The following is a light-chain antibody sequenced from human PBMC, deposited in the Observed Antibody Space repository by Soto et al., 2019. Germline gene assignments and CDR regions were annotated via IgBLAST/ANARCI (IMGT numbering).Light chain of an antibody. CDR1: ISGVGSYTL. CDR2: EGI. Sequence: QSVLTQPSSLSGSPGQSITISCTGTISGVGSYTLVSWYQQHPGKAPKLLIYEGIKRPSGVSSRFSGSKSGNTASLTISGLQAEDEADYYCSSYTSSTNYVFGTGTKVTVL. J-gene: IGLJ1*01. V-gene: IGLV2-14*02. CDR3: SSYTSSTNYV.